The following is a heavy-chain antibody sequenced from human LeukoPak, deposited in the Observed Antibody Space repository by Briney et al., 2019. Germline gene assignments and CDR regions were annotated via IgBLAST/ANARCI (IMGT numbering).Heavy chain of an antibody. J-gene: IGHJ5*02. Sequence: PSETLSLTCTVFGGSISNYYWNWIRQPPAKGLEWIGYIHYSGSTKYNPSLKSRVLISLDTSKNQFSLKLSYVTAADTAMYYCARGYHDVLTGLYHWFDPWGQGTLVTVSS. CDR1: GGSISNYY. CDR2: IHYSGST. CDR3: ARGYHDVLTGLYHWFDP. V-gene: IGHV4-59*12. D-gene: IGHD3-9*01.